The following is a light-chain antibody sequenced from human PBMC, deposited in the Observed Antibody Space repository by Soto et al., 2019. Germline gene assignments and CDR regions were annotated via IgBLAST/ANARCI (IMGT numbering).Light chain of an antibody. V-gene: IGKV1-5*01. Sequence: DIQMTQSPSTLYASVGDRVTITCRASQTLSSWLAWYQQKPGKAPKLLIYDVSSLESGVPSRFSGSGSGTEFTLTISSLQPDDFATYYCQQYNSYSLTFGGGTKVEIK. J-gene: IGKJ4*01. CDR1: QTLSSW. CDR3: QQYNSYSLT. CDR2: DVS.